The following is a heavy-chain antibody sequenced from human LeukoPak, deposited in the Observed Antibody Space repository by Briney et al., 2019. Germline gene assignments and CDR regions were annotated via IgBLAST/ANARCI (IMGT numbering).Heavy chain of an antibody. J-gene: IGHJ3*02. Sequence: SETLSLTCTVSGCSFSGYYWSWIRQPPGKGLEWIGYINYSGSNKYNPSLKSRVTMSVHTSRNQFSLKLSSVTAADTAVYYCVRGGLENGYHSNLRFDIWGQATMVSVCS. CDR3: VRGGLENGYHSNLRFDI. D-gene: IGHD3-22*01. CDR2: INYSGSN. V-gene: IGHV4-59*01. CDR1: GCSFSGYY.